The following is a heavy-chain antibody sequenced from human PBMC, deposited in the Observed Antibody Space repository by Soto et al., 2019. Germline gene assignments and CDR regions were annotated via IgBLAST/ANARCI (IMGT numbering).Heavy chain of an antibody. V-gene: IGHV3-30*18. CDR1: GFTFGNYW. Sequence: GGSLRLSCAASGFTFGNYWMHWVRQAPGKGLEWVAVISYDGSNKYYADSLKGRFTISRDNSKNTLYLQMNSLRAEDTAVYYCAKDFAEWLRLSYYGMDVWGQGTTVTVSS. J-gene: IGHJ6*02. CDR2: ISYDGSNK. CDR3: AKDFAEWLRLSYYGMDV. D-gene: IGHD5-12*01.